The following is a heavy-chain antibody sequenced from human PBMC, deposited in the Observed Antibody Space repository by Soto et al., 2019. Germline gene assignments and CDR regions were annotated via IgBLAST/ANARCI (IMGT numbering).Heavy chain of an antibody. D-gene: IGHD2-15*01. J-gene: IGHJ6*02. CDR1: GYTFTSYY. CDR2: INPSGGST. CDR3: ARDSCRGGSGYFLHVYYYYGMDV. Sequence: ASVKVSCKASGYTFTSYYMHWVRQAPGQGLEWMGIINPSGGSTSYAQKFQGRVTMTRDTSTSTVYMELSSLRSEDTAVYYCARDSCRGGSGYFLHVYYYYGMDVWGQGTTVTVCS. V-gene: IGHV1-46*01.